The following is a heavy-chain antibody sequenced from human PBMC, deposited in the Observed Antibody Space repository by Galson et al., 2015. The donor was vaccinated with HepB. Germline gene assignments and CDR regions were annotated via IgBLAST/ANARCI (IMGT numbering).Heavy chain of an antibody. CDR2: INAGNGNT. CDR3: AKVSLGYSSSHYYYYYYMDV. Sequence: SVKVSCKASGYTFTSYAMHWVRQAPGQRLEWMGWINAGNGNTKYSQKFQGRDTITRDTSASTAYMELSSLRSEDTAVYYCAKVSLGYSSSHYYYYYYMDVWGKGTTVTVSS. J-gene: IGHJ6*03. D-gene: IGHD6-13*01. CDR1: GYTFTSYA. V-gene: IGHV1-3*01.